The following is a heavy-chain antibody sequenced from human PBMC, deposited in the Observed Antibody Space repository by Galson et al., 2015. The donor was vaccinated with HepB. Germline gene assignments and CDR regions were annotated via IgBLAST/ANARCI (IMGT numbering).Heavy chain of an antibody. V-gene: IGHV3-7*01. J-gene: IGHJ4*02. D-gene: IGHD4/OR15-4a*01. CDR1: GFTFRSYW. CDR2: IKQDGSEK. CDR3: AREVDYGACAYFDY. Sequence: SLRLSCAASGFTFRSYWMPWVRQAPGKGLEWVATIKQDGSEKYYVDSVEGRFTISRDNVKNSLSLQMSSLRAEDTAVYYCAREVDYGACAYFDYSRQGPLVSVSS.